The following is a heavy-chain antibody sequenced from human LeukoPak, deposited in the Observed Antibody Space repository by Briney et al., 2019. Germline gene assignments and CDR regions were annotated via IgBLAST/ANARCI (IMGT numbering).Heavy chain of an antibody. CDR2: VSGSGDNT. CDR1: GFTFSGYA. Sequence: GGSLRLSCAASGFTFSGYAMNWVRQAPGKGLEWVLGVSGSGDNTYYADSVKGRFTISRDNSKNTLYLQMNSLRADDTAVYYCARWSRSCSSTSCLIDCWGQGTLVTVSS. V-gene: IGHV3-23*01. D-gene: IGHD2-2*01. CDR3: ARWSRSCSSTSCLIDC. J-gene: IGHJ4*02.